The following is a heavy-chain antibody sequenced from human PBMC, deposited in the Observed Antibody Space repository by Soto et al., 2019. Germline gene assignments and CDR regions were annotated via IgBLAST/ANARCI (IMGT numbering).Heavy chain of an antibody. CDR3: ARDYGGKSHYFDY. J-gene: IGHJ4*02. Sequence: GGSLRLSCAVSGFTFSSYEMNWVRQAPGKGLEWVSYISSSGSNRYYADSVKGRFTISRDNAKNSLYLQMNSLRAEDTAVYYCARDYGGKSHYFDYWGQGAMVTVYS. CDR2: ISSSGSNR. V-gene: IGHV3-48*03. CDR1: GFTFSSYE. D-gene: IGHD4-17*01.